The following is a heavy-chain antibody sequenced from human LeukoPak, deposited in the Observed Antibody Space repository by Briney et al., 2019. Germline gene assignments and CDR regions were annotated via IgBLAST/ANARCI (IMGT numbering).Heavy chain of an antibody. CDR3: ARVSVGAPAFDY. CDR1: GFSCSSYW. Sequence: PGGSLRLSCSASGFSCSSYWMSWVRQAPGKGLEWVAHINEDGSEKYYVDSVKGRFFISRDNAAKSLSLQMNRLRDADTAVYYCARVSVGAPAFDYWGRGNLVTVSS. J-gene: IGHJ4*02. V-gene: IGHV3-7*01. CDR2: INEDGSEK. D-gene: IGHD1-26*01.